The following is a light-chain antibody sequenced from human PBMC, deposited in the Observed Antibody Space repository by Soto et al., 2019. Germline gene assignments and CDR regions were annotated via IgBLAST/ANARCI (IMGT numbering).Light chain of an antibody. CDR2: GAS. Sequence: EIVLTQSKGTLSLSPGERATLSCRASQSVSSSYLAWYQQKPGQAPRLLSYGASSRATGIPDRFSGSGSGTDFTLTISGLEPEDFAVYYCQPYGSAPPLTFGGGTKVEIK. CDR3: QPYGSAPPLT. CDR1: QSVSSSY. V-gene: IGKV3-20*01. J-gene: IGKJ4*01.